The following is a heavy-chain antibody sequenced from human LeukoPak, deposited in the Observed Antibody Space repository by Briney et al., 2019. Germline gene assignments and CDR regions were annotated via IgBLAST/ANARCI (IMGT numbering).Heavy chain of an antibody. CDR1: GYSISSGYY. CDR2: IYHSGST. CDR3: ARAYGDPSYYFDY. Sequence: PSETLSLTCAVSGYSISSGYYWGWIRQPPGKGLEWIGSIYHSGSTYYNPSLKSRVTISVDTSKNQFSLKLSSVTAADTAVYYCARAYGDPSYYFDYWGQGTVVTVSS. D-gene: IGHD4-17*01. V-gene: IGHV4-38-2*01. J-gene: IGHJ4*02.